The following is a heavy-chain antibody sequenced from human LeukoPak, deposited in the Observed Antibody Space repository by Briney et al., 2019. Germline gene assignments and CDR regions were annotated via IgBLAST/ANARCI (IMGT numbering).Heavy chain of an antibody. CDR2: IKQDGSEK. CDR3: ASQGY. CDR1: GFTFNNYW. V-gene: IGHV3-7*02. Sequence: PGGSLRLSCAAYGFTFNNYWMSWVRQAPGRGLEWVANIKQDGSEKNYVDSVKGRFTISRDNAKNALYLQMNSLRAEDTAVYHCASQGYWGQGTLVTISS. J-gene: IGHJ4*02.